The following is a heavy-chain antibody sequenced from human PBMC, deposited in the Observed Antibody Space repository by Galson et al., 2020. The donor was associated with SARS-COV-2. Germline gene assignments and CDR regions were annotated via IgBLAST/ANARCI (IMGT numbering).Heavy chain of an antibody. J-gene: IGHJ4*02. D-gene: IGHD5-18*01. CDR2: IWYDGSNK. CDR3: AKVGYSYGSADYYFDY. V-gene: IGHV3-33*06. Sequence: GESLKISCAASGFTFSSYGMHWVRQAPGKGLEWVAVIWYDGSNKYYADSVKGRFTISRDNSKNTLYLQMNSLRAEDTAVYYCAKVGYSYGSADYYFDYWGQGTLVTVSS. CDR1: GFTFSSYG.